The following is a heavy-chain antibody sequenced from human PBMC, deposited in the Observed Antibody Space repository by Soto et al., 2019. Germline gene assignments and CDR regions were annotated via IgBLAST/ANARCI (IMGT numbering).Heavy chain of an antibody. CDR3: ANGPTIAVAGH. CDR2: INHSGSS. CDR1: GGSFSGNY. D-gene: IGHD6-19*01. V-gene: IGHV4-34*01. J-gene: IGHJ4*02. Sequence: SETLSLTCAVYGGSFSGNYWTWIRQPPGKGLEWIAEINHSGSSNYNPSLKGRVTISVDTSRDQFSLAVSSVTAADMAVYYCANGPTIAVAGHWGQGTLVTVSS.